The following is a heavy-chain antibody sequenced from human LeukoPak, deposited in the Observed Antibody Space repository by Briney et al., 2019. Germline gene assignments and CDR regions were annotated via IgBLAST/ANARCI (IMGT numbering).Heavy chain of an antibody. CDR3: ARDGPDRYYDYIWGSYRSPFDI. CDR1: GYTFTGYY. J-gene: IGHJ3*02. CDR2: INPNSGGT. V-gene: IGHV1-2*02. Sequence: ASVEVSCKASGYTFTGYYMHWVRQAPGQGLEWMGWINPNSGGTNYAQKFQGRVTMTRDTSISTAYMELSRLRSDDTAVYYCARDGPDRYYDYIWGSYRSPFDIWGQGTMVTVSS. D-gene: IGHD3-16*02.